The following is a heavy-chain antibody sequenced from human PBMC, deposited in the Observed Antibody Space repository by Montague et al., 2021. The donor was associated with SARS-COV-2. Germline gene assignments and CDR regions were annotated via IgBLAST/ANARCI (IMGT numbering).Heavy chain of an antibody. CDR1: GFTFSSYE. CDR3: ASDSGIEIPDYYYSMDV. CDR2: ISSSGSTI. J-gene: IGHJ6*02. V-gene: IGHV3-48*03. Sequence: SLRLSCAASGFTFSSYEMNWVRQAPGKGLEWVSYISSSGSTIYYADSVKGRFTISRDNVKNSPYLQMNSLRAEDTAIYYCASDSGIEIPDYYYSMDVWGQGTTVTVSS. D-gene: IGHD5-24*01.